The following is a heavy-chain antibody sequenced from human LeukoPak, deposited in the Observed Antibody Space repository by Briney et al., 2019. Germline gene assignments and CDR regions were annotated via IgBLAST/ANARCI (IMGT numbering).Heavy chain of an antibody. CDR3: ARDFLGGYFDPPDY. J-gene: IGHJ4*02. V-gene: IGHV1-2*04. Sequence: GASVKVSCKASGYTFTGYYMHWVRQAPGQGLEWMGWINPNSGGTNYAQKFQGWVTMTRDTSISTAYMELSRLRSEDTAVYYCARDFLGGYFDPPDYWGQGTLVTVSS. CDR2: INPNSGGT. CDR1: GYTFTGYY. D-gene: IGHD3-9*01.